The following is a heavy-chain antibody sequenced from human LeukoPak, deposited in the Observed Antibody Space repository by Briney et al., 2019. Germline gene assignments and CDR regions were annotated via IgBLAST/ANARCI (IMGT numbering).Heavy chain of an antibody. V-gene: IGHV4-39*02. Sequence: ASETLSLTCTVSGGSISSSSYYWGWIRQPPGKGLEWIGSIYYSGSTYYNPSLKSRVTISVDTSKNQFSLKLSSVTAADTAVYYCARDLPGTSFFDYWGQGTLVTVSS. CDR1: GGSISSSSYY. CDR3: ARDLPGTSFFDY. CDR2: IYYSGST. D-gene: IGHD2-2*01. J-gene: IGHJ4*02.